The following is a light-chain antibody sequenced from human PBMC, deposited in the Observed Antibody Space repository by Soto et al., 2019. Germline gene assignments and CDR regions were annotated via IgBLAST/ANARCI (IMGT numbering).Light chain of an antibody. J-gene: IGLJ2*01. CDR1: SSNVGGNS. V-gene: IGLV1-44*01. CDR2: SIN. CDR3: AAWDDSLRGLV. Sequence: QSVLTQPPSASGTPGQRVTISCSGSSSNVGGNSVNWYQQLPGAAAKILIYSINQRPSGFPDRFSGSKSGTSASLAISGLQSDDDADDHCAAWDDSLRGLVFGGGTKLTVL.